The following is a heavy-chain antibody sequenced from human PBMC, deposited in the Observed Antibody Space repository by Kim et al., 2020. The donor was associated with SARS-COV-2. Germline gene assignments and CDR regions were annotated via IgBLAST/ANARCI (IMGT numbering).Heavy chain of an antibody. V-gene: IGHV4-4*09. Sequence: NHHPPLKSRVTISVDTSKNQFSLKLSSVTAADTAVYYCATSGYSYGYGYWGQGTLVTVSS. CDR3: ATSGYSYGYGY. J-gene: IGHJ4*02. D-gene: IGHD5-18*01.